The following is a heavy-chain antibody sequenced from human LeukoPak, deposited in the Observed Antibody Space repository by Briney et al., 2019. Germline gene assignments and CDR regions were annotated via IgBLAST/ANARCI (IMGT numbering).Heavy chain of an antibody. V-gene: IGHV1-3*01. Sequence: GASVKVSCKASGYTFTSYAMHWVRQAPGQRLEWMGWINAGNGNTKYSQKFQGRVTMTEDTSTDTAYMELSSLRSEDTAVYYCATSSFRWLVLLIWGQGTLVTVSS. CDR2: INAGNGNT. CDR3: ATSSFRWLVLLI. CDR1: GYTFTSYA. J-gene: IGHJ4*02. D-gene: IGHD6-19*01.